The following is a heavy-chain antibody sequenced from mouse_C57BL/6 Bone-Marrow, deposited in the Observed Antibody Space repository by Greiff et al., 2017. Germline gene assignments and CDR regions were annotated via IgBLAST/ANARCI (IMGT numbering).Heavy chain of an antibody. Sequence: EVKLVESGRDLVKPGGSLKLSCAASGFPFSSYGMSWVRQTPDKRLEWVATISSGGSYTYYPDSVKGRFTISRDNAKNTRYLQMSSLKSEDTAMYYCARPYGIYWYFDVWGTGTTVTVSS. J-gene: IGHJ1*03. CDR3: ARPYGIYWYFDV. CDR2: ISSGGSYT. V-gene: IGHV5-6*02. CDR1: GFPFSSYG. D-gene: IGHD2-1*01.